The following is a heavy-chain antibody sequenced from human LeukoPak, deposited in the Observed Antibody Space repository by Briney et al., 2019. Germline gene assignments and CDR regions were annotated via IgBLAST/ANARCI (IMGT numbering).Heavy chain of an antibody. CDR1: GGTFSSYA. J-gene: IGHJ5*02. CDR3: ARDPAHYGDYGYNWFDP. V-gene: IGHV1-69*13. D-gene: IGHD4-17*01. CDR2: IIPIFGTA. Sequence: GASVKVSCKASGGTFSSYAISWVRQAPGQGLEWMGGIIPIFGTANYAQKFQGRVTITADESTSTAYMELSSLRSEDTAVYYCARDPAHYGDYGYNWFDPWGQGTLVTVSS.